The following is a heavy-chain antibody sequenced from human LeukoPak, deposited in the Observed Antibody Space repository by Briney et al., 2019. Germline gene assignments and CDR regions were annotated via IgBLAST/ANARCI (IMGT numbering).Heavy chain of an antibody. Sequence: GGSLRLSCAASGFTYSLFWMSWVRQAPGKGLEWVANIKQDGSEKYYVDSVKGRFTISRDNAERSLYLQMDSLRAEDTAVYYCARGFASGDYGADWGQGTLVTVSS. V-gene: IGHV3-7*01. CDR1: GFTYSLFW. CDR2: IKQDGSEK. CDR3: ARGFASGDYGAD. J-gene: IGHJ1*01. D-gene: IGHD4-17*01.